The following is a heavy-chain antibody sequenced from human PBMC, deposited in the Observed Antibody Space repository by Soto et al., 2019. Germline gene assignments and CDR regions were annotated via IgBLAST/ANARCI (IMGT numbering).Heavy chain of an antibody. CDR2: INGSGTRK. CDR3: AKTGGDCSTTSCYGFFDY. J-gene: IGHJ4*02. Sequence: GGSLRLSCAASGFTFSGYSMTWVRQAPGKGLEWVSLINGSGTRKYYADSVKGRFIISRDNSKNTLYLQMNSLRAEDTALYYCAKTGGDCSTTSCYGFFDYWGQGILVTVSS. V-gene: IGHV3-23*01. CDR1: GFTFSGYS. D-gene: IGHD2-2*01.